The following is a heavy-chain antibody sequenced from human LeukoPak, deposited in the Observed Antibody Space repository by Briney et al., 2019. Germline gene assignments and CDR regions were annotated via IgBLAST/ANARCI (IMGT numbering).Heavy chain of an antibody. CDR3: ARRNGAAAASNWFDP. V-gene: IGHV4-59*08. CDR2: IYYSGST. J-gene: IGHJ5*02. CDR1: GGSISSYY. D-gene: IGHD6-13*01. Sequence: SETLSLTCTVSGGSISSYYWSWIRQPPGEGLEWIGYIYYSGSTNYNPSLKSRVTISVDTSKNQFSLKLSSVTAADTAVYYCARRNGAAAASNWFDPWGQGTLVTVSS.